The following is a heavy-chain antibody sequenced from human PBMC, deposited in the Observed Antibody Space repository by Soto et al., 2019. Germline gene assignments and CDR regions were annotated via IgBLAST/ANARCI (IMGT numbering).Heavy chain of an antibody. D-gene: IGHD2-15*01. CDR1: GYTFTSYG. CDR2: ISAYNGNT. CDR3: ARDTKVVVAARLLDY. V-gene: IGHV1-18*01. Sequence: GASVKVSCKASGYTFTSYGISWVRQAPGQGLEWMGWISAYNGNTNYAQKLQGRVTMTTDTSTSTAYMELRSLRSDDTAVYYCARDTKVVVAARLLDYWGQGTLVTVSS. J-gene: IGHJ4*02.